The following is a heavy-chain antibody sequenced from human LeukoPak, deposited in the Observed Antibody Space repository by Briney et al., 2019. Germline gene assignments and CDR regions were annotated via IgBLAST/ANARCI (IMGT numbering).Heavy chain of an antibody. Sequence: GGSLRLSCAASGFTFSNYAMSWVRQAPGKGLEWVSGISGSGGSTYYADSVKGRFTISRDNSKNTLDLQMNSLRAEDTAVYYCARDRSYDFWSGYSTPDYWGQGTLVTVSS. CDR2: ISGSGGST. CDR3: ARDRSYDFWSGYSTPDY. CDR1: GFTFSNYA. D-gene: IGHD3-3*01. J-gene: IGHJ4*02. V-gene: IGHV3-23*01.